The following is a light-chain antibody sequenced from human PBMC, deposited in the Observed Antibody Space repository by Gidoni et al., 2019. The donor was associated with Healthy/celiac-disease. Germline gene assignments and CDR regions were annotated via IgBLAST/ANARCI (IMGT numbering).Light chain of an antibody. CDR2: DAS. V-gene: IGKV1D-13*01. CDR1: QGISSA. Sequence: AIQLNQSPSSLSASVGDRVTITCRASQGISSALAWYQQQPGKAPKLLIYDASSLESGVPSRFSCSGSGTDFTLTISSLQPEDFATYYCQQFNNYPCSFGQGTKLEIK. CDR3: QQFNNYPCS. J-gene: IGKJ2*04.